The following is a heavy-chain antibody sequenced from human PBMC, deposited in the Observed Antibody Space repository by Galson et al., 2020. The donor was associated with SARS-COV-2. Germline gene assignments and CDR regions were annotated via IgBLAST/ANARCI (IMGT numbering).Heavy chain of an antibody. J-gene: IGHJ6*03. Sequence: GESLKISCKGSGYSFTSYWIGWVRQMPGKGLEWMGIIYPGDSDTRYSPSFQGQVTISADKSISTAYLQWSSLKASDTAMYYCARAGFTTMVRGVIISDYYYMDVWGKGTTVTVSS. CDR1: GYSFTSYW. CDR3: ARAGFTTMVRGVIISDYYYMDV. D-gene: IGHD3-10*01. V-gene: IGHV5-51*01. CDR2: IYPGDSDT.